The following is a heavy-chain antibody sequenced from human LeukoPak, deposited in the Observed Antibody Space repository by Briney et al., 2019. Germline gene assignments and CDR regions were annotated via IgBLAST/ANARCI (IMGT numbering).Heavy chain of an antibody. CDR3: ARGRAVAGWSRYYFDY. CDR1: GGSFSGYY. Sequence: PSETLSLTCAVYGGSFSGYYWSWIRQPPGKGLEWIGEINHSGSTNYNPSLKSRVTISVDTSKNQFSLKLSSVTAADTAVFYCARGRAVAGWSRYYFDYWGQGTLVTVSS. D-gene: IGHD6-19*01. V-gene: IGHV4-34*01. J-gene: IGHJ4*02. CDR2: INHSGST.